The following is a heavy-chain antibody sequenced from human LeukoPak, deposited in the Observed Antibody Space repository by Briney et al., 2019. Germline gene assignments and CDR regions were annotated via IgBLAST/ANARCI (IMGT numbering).Heavy chain of an antibody. V-gene: IGHV4-30-2*01. J-gene: IGHJ6*02. D-gene: IGHD6-13*01. CDR2: IYHSGST. CDR3: ARGQPRSYSSSWYYYYGMDV. Sequence: PSQTLSLTCAVSGGSISSGGYSWSWIRQPPGKGLEWIGYIYHSGSTYYNPSLKSRVTISVDRSKNQFSLKLSSVTAADTAVYYCARGQPRSYSSSWYYYYGMDVWGQGTTVTVSS. CDR1: GGSISSGGYS.